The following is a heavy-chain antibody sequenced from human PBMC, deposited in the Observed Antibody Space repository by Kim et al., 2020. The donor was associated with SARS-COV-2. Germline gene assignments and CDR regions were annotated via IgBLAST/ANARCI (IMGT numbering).Heavy chain of an antibody. J-gene: IGHJ4*02. Sequence: GGSLRLSCAASGFTFSNHWMSWVRQAPGKGLEWVANIKQDGSEKYYVDSVKARFTISRDNAEKSLYLQMNSLRDEDTAVYYCATRPHRSDRDPYHAVFDYWGQGTLVTVSS. CDR1: GFTFSNHW. CDR3: ATRPHRSDRDPYHAVFDY. CDR2: IKQDGSEK. D-gene: IGHD2-2*01. V-gene: IGHV3-7*03.